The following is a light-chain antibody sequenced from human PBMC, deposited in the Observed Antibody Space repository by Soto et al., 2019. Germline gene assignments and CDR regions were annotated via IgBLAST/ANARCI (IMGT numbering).Light chain of an antibody. Sequence: DLQMTQSPSSLSAAVGDRVTITCQASQDISNYLNWYQQKPGQAPKLLIYDASNLETGVPSRFSGSGSGTDVTFTISSLQPENIATYYCQQYDNLPSITFGQGTRLEIK. CDR2: DAS. V-gene: IGKV1-33*01. CDR1: QDISNY. J-gene: IGKJ5*01. CDR3: QQYDNLPSIT.